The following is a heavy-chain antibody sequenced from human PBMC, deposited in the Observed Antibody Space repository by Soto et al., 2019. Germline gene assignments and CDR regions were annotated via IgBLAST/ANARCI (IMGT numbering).Heavy chain of an antibody. Sequence: EVQLLESGGGLVQPGGSLRLSCVASGFTFSNNAVNWVRQAPGKGLEWVSTISGSGHRTYYADSVKGRFTISRDNSKNTVYLQMNSLRADDTAVYYCAKSLADVDSAMFEYWGQGNLVTVSS. V-gene: IGHV3-23*01. CDR1: GFTFSNNA. CDR3: AKSLADVDSAMFEY. CDR2: ISGSGHRT. D-gene: IGHD5-18*01. J-gene: IGHJ4*02.